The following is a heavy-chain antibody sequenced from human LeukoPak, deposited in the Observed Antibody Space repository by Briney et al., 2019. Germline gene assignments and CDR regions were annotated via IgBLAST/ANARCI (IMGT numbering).Heavy chain of an antibody. J-gene: IGHJ4*02. CDR3: STDGGNYPFGY. CDR2: IKSKTDGGTT. Sequence: PGGSLRLSCAPSGFTFSNAWMSWVRQAPGKGLEWVGRIKSKTDGGTTDYAAPVKGRFTISRDDSKNTLYLQMNSLKTEDTAVYYCSTDGGNYPFGYWGQGTLVTVSS. V-gene: IGHV3-15*01. D-gene: IGHD1-7*01. CDR1: GFTFSNAW.